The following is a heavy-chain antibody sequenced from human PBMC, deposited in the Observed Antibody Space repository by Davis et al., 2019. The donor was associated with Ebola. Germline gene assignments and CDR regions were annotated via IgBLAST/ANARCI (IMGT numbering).Heavy chain of an antibody. Sequence: PGGSLRLSCGASGFSFTTYGMHWVRRAPGKGLEWVAVVSYDGIQKSYADSVKGRFTVSRDNSKNALYLQMNSLRAEDTAVYYCARDLTRGYSGYGMNVWGKGTTVTVSS. J-gene: IGHJ6*04. V-gene: IGHV3-30*03. CDR2: VSYDGIQK. CDR3: ARDLTRGYSGYGMNV. CDR1: GFSFTTYG. D-gene: IGHD5-12*01.